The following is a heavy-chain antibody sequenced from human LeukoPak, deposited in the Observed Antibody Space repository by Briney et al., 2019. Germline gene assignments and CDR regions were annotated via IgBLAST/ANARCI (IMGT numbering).Heavy chain of an antibody. CDR1: GFTFSSYA. Sequence: GGSLRLSCADSGFTFSSYAMSWVRQAPGKGLEWVSAISGSGGSTYYADSVKGRFTISRDNSKNTLYLQMNSLRAEDTAVYYCAKDPSNYDFWSGNFDYWGQGTLVTVSS. D-gene: IGHD3-3*01. CDR2: ISGSGGST. CDR3: AKDPSNYDFWSGNFDY. J-gene: IGHJ4*02. V-gene: IGHV3-23*01.